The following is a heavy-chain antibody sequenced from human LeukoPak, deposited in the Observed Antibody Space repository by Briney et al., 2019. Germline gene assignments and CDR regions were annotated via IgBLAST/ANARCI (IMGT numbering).Heavy chain of an antibody. Sequence: SETLSLTCTVSGGSISSYYWSWIRQPAGKGLEWIGRIYTSGSTNYNPSLKSRVTISVDTSKNQFSLKLSSVTAADTAVYYCARAYYYDSSGYPDFYYFDYWGQGTLVTVSS. CDR1: GGSISSYY. D-gene: IGHD3-22*01. CDR2: IYTSGST. CDR3: ARAYYYDSSGYPDFYYFDY. V-gene: IGHV4-4*07. J-gene: IGHJ4*02.